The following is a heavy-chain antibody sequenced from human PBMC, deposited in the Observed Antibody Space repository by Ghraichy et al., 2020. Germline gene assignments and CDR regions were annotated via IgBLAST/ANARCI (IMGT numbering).Heavy chain of an antibody. J-gene: IGHJ5*02. CDR2: IYYSGST. Sequence: SETLSLTCTVSGGSISSYYWSWIRQPPGKGLEWIGYIYYSGSTNYNPSLKSRVTISVDTSKNQFSLKLSSVTAADTAVYYCARDPARGKWFDPWGQGTLVTVSS. CDR3: ARDPARGKWFDP. D-gene: IGHD1-26*01. V-gene: IGHV4-59*01. CDR1: GGSISSYY.